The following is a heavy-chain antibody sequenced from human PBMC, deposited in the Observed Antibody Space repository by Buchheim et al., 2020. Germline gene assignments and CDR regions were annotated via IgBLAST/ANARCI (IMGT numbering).Heavy chain of an antibody. CDR2: ISYDGSNK. Sequence: QVQLVESGGGVVQPGRSLRLSCAASGFTFSSYAMHWVRQAPGKGLEWVAVISYDGSNKYYADSVKGRFTISRDNSKNTLYLQMNSLGAEDTAVYYCARERSSGGAYYYYYGMDVWGQGTT. CDR3: ARERSSGGAYYYYYGMDV. CDR1: GFTFSSYA. J-gene: IGHJ6*02. V-gene: IGHV3-30-3*01. D-gene: IGHD6-19*01.